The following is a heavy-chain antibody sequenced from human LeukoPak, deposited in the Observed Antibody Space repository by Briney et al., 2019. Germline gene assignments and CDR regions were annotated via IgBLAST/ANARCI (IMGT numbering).Heavy chain of an antibody. CDR1: GGSISSYY. J-gene: IGHJ6*02. CDR3: ARLGAHGMDV. CDR2: IYYSGST. V-gene: IGHV4-59*08. D-gene: IGHD4/OR15-4a*01. Sequence: PSETLSLTCTVSGGSISSYYWSWIRQPPGKGLEWIGYIYYSGSTNYNPSLKSRVTISVDTSKNQFSLKLSSVTAADTAVYYCARLGAHGMDVWGQGTTVTVSS.